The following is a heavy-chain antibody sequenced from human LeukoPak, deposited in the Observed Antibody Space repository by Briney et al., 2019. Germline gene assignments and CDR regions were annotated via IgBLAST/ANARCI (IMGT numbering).Heavy chain of an antibody. D-gene: IGHD3-16*01. V-gene: IGHV4-34*01. CDR1: GGSFSGYY. J-gene: IGHJ6*03. Sequence: PSETLSLTCAVYGGSFSGYYWSWIRQPPGKGLEWIGSIYYSGSTYYNPSLKSRVTISVDTSKNQFSLKLSSVTAADTAVYYCARDWGVAATPGYMDVWGKGTTVTVSS. CDR2: IYYSGST. CDR3: ARDWGVAATPGYMDV.